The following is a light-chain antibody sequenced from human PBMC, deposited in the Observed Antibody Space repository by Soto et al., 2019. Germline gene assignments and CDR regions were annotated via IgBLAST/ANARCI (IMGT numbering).Light chain of an antibody. CDR1: QSVSSSY. CDR2: GAS. CDR3: QQYASSAYT. V-gene: IGKV3-20*01. Sequence: EIVLTHSPGPPSLSPGERATLSCRASQSVSSSYLAWYQQKPGQAPRLLIYGASIRATGIPDRFSGSGSGTDFTLTISSLEPEDFAVYYCQQYASSAYTFGQGTKLEIK. J-gene: IGKJ2*01.